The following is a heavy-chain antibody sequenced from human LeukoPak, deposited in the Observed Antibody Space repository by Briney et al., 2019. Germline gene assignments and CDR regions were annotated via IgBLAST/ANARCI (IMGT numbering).Heavy chain of an antibody. CDR3: ARDHGGYYYRLGDY. J-gene: IGHJ4*02. Sequence: GGSLRLSCAASGFTFSSYVMNWVRQAPGKGLEWVSYISSSSDTIYYADSVKGRFTISRDNAKNSLYLQMYSLRAENTAVYYCARDHGGYYYRLGDYWGQGTLVTVSS. CDR1: GFTFSSYV. CDR2: ISSSSDTI. V-gene: IGHV3-48*04. D-gene: IGHD3-22*01.